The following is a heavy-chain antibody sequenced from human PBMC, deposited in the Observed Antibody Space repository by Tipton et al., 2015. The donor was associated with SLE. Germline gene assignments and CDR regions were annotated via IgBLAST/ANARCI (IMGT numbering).Heavy chain of an antibody. CDR1: GFTFSTYW. D-gene: IGHD1-26*01. Sequence: SLRLSCAASGFTFSTYWMSWVRQAPGKGLEWVANIKQDGREKFYVDSVRGRFTISRDNAKNTLYLQMNSLRAEDTAVYYCAKETPWVGVFDYWGQGTLVTVSP. CDR2: IKQDGREK. CDR3: AKETPWVGVFDY. J-gene: IGHJ4*02. V-gene: IGHV3-7*04.